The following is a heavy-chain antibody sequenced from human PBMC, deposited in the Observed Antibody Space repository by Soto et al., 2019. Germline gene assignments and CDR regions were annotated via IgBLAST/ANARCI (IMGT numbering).Heavy chain of an antibody. CDR2: IYYSGST. D-gene: IGHD2-2*01. CDR3: ARVRDCSSTSCYYYWFDP. J-gene: IGHJ5*02. CDR1: GGSISSYY. Sequence: PSETLSLTCTVSGGSISSYYWSWIRQPPGKGLEWIGYIYYSGSTNYNPSLKSRVTISVDTSKNQFSLKLSSVTAADTAVYYCARVRDCSSTSCYYYWFDPWGQGTLVTVS. V-gene: IGHV4-59*08.